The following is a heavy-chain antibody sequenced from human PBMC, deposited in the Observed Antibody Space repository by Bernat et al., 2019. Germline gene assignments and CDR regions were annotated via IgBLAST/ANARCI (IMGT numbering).Heavy chain of an antibody. J-gene: IGHJ4*02. D-gene: IGHD1-26*01. CDR3: AKDPSAWELLQLDY. V-gene: IGHV3-23*01. CDR1: GFTFRSFA. Sequence: EVQLLESGGGLVQPGGSLRLSCAASGFTFRSFAMSWVRQAPGKGLEWVSAISGGGGSTYYADSVKGRFTISRDNSKNTLYLQMNSLRAEDTAVYSCAKDPSAWELLQLDYWGQGTLVTASS. CDR2: ISGGGGST.